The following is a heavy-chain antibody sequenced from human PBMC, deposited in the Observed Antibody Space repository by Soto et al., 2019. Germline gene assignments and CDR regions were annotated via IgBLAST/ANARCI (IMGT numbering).Heavy chain of an antibody. D-gene: IGHD2-8*01. CDR2: VNPGNGTT. CDR3: ARDTYANFDY. Sequence: ASVKVSCKASGYTFTAYYMLWVRQAPGQGLEWMCWVNPGNGTTSFAQKFQGRVTMTRDTSISTAYMELSGLRSDDTAMYCCARDTYANFDYWGQGTLVTVSS. J-gene: IGHJ4*02. CDR1: GYTFTAYY. V-gene: IGHV1-2*02.